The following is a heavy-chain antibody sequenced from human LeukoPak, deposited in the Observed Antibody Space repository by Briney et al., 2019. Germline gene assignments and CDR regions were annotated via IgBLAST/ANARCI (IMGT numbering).Heavy chain of an antibody. D-gene: IGHD1-7*01. CDR3: AKDPTNWNYGGN. CDR1: GFTFSSYG. V-gene: IGHV3-30*02. Sequence: GGSLRLSCAASGFTFSSYGMHWVRQAPGKGLEWVAFIRYDGSNKYYADSVKGRFTISRDNSKNTLYLQMNSLRAEDTAVYYCAKDPTNWNYGGNWGQGTLVTVSS. J-gene: IGHJ4*02. CDR2: IRYDGSNK.